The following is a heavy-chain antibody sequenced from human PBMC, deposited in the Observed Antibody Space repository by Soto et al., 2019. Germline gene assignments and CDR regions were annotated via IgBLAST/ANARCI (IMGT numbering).Heavy chain of an antibody. CDR1: GFTFSSYS. J-gene: IGHJ4*02. Sequence: GGSLRLSCAASGFTFSSYSMNWVRQAPGKGLEWVPSISSSSSYIYYADSVKGRFTISRDNAKNSLYLQMNSLRAEDTAVYYCARDANTYYDSSAGDYWGQGTLVTVSS. CDR2: ISSSSSYI. D-gene: IGHD3-22*01. V-gene: IGHV3-21*01. CDR3: ARDANTYYDSSAGDY.